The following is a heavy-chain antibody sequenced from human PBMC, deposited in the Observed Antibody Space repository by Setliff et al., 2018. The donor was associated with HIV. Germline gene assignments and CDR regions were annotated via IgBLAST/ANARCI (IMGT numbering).Heavy chain of an antibody. V-gene: IGHV2-70*11. J-gene: IGHJ6*02. CDR1: GFSLSTSGMC. Sequence: SGPTLVNPTQTLTLTCTFSGFSLSTSGMCVSWIRQPPGKALEWLARIDWDDDKYCSTSLKTRLTISKDTSKNQVVLTMTNMDPVDTATYYCARIRVAVAGSAYGMDVWGQGTTVTVS. D-gene: IGHD6-19*01. CDR2: IDWDDDK. CDR3: ARIRVAVAGSAYGMDV.